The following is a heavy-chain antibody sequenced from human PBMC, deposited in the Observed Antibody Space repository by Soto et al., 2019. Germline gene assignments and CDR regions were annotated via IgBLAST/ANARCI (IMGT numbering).Heavy chain of an antibody. CDR1: GFTVSNNH. CDR2: VHGGGST. V-gene: IGHV3-53*01. CDR3: AGRLTTAASLDY. D-gene: IGHD3-16*01. J-gene: IGHJ4*02. Sequence: VQLVESGGGLIQPGGSLRLSCAASGFTVSNNHMTWVRQAAGKGLELVSFVHGGGSTSYADSVKGRFTISRDNSKNTLYLPMDSLRAEDTAIYYCAGRLTTAASLDYWGRGPLVTVSS.